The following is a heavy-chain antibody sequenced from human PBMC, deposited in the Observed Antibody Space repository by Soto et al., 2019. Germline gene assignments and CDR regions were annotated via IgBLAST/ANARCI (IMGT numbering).Heavy chain of an antibody. CDR3: ARRGSGHTFDY. CDR2: IYEAGTT. CDR1: GASISRTGFH. V-gene: IGHV4-39*01. J-gene: IGHJ4*02. Sequence: NPSETLSLTCAVSGASISRTGFHWGWIRQPPGQGLEWIGSIYEAGTTFYNSSLKSRVTMSADTSKNHFSLRLSSVTAADTAVYYCARRGSGHTFDYWGQGTLVTVSS. D-gene: IGHD3-10*01.